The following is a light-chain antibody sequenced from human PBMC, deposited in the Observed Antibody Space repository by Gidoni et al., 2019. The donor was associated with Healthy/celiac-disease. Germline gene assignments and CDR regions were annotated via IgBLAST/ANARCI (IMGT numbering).Light chain of an antibody. CDR3: QQRSNWPPKLT. Sequence: EIVLTQSPATLSLSPGERATLSCRASQSVSSYLAWYQQTPGQAPRLLIYDASNRATGIPARFSGSGSGTDFTLTISSLEPEDFAVYYCQQRSNWPPKLTFGGGTKVEIK. CDR2: DAS. J-gene: IGKJ4*01. V-gene: IGKV3-11*01. CDR1: QSVSSY.